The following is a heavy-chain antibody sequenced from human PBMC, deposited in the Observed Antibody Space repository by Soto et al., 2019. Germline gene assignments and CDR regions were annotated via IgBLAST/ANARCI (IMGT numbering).Heavy chain of an antibody. CDR3: ATPYGDYENWYFDL. V-gene: IGHV4-39*01. CDR1: GGSISSSSYY. Sequence: PSETLSLTCTVSGGSISSSSYYWGWIRQPPGKGLEWIGSIYYSGSTYYNPSLKSRVTISVDTSKNQFSLKLSSVTAADTAVYYCATPYGDYENWYFDLWGQGTTVTVSS. J-gene: IGHJ6*02. D-gene: IGHD4-17*01. CDR2: IYYSGST.